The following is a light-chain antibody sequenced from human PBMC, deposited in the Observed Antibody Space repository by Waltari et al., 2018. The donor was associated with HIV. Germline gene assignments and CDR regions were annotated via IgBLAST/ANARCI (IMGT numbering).Light chain of an antibody. CDR3: NSRDSSGNLWV. CDR2: GKN. Sequence: SSELTQDPAVSVALGQTVRITCQGASLRSYYASWYQQKPGQAPVLVIYGKNNRPSGIPDRFSRSSSGNTASLTITGAQAEDEAYYYCNSRDSSGNLWVFGGGTKLTVL. J-gene: IGLJ3*02. CDR1: SLRSYY. V-gene: IGLV3-19*01.